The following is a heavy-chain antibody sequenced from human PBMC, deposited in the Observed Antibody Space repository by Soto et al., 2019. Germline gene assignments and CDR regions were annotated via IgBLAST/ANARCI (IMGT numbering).Heavy chain of an antibody. CDR3: AREEFSSSWAHLDY. D-gene: IGHD6-6*01. Sequence: EVQLVESGGGSVQPGGSLRLSCAASGFIFSDYWMVWVRRAPGKGLVWVSRISSDGTSTFYAESVKGRFTIARDNAKNTLYLQLNSLRAEDSAVYYCAREEFSSSWAHLDYWGQGTRVTV. CDR2: ISSDGTST. J-gene: IGHJ4*02. V-gene: IGHV3-74*01. CDR1: GFIFSDYW.